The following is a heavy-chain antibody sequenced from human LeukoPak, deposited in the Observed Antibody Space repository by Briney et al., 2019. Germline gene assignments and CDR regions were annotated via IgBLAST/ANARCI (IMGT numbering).Heavy chain of an antibody. CDR1: GFTFDDYP. Sequence: GGSLRLSCAASGFTFDDYPMHWVRQAPGKGLEWVSGISWSSGSIGYADSVKGRFTISRDNAKNSLYLQMNSLRAEDTALYYCAKDLRYASSGSFDYWGQGTLVTVSS. J-gene: IGHJ4*02. D-gene: IGHD3-22*01. CDR2: ISWSSGSI. V-gene: IGHV3-9*01. CDR3: AKDLRYASSGSFDY.